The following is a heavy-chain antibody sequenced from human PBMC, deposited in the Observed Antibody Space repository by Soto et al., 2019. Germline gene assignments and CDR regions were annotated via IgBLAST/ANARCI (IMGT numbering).Heavy chain of an antibody. J-gene: IGHJ5*02. CDR2: IYPGDSDT. CDR3: AMIQGGFSGSYPENENWFDP. CDR1: GYSFTSYW. V-gene: IGHV5-51*01. D-gene: IGHD1-26*01. Sequence: PGESLKISCKGSGYSFTSYWIGWVRQMPGKGLEWMGIIYPGDSDTRYSPSFQGQVTISADKSISTAYLQWSSLKASDTAMYYCAMIQGGFSGSYPENENWFDPWGQGTLVTVSS.